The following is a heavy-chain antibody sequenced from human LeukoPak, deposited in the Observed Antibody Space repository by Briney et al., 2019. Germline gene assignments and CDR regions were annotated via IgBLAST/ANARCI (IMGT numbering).Heavy chain of an antibody. D-gene: IGHD3-10*01. J-gene: IGHJ6*02. CDR2: IWYDGSNK. CDR3: ARDPGWFGELYNYYYYGMDV. CDR1: GFTFSNYA. V-gene: IGHV3-33*08. Sequence: PGRSLRLSCAASGFTFSNYAMHWVRQAPGKGLEWVAVIWYDGSNKYYADSVKGRFTISRDNSKNTLYLQMNSLRAEDTAVYYCARDPGWFGELYNYYYYGMDVWGQGTTVTVSS.